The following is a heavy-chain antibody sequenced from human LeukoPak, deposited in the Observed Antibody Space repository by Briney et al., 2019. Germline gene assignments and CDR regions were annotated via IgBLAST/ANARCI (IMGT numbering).Heavy chain of an antibody. V-gene: IGHV4-39*01. Sequence: SETLSLTCTVSGGSISSSSYYWGWIRQPPGKGLEWIGSIYYSGSTYYNPSLKSRVTISVDTSKNQFSLKLSSVTAADTAVYYCARLMYSGSYYWFDPWGQGTLVTVSS. CDR1: GGSISSSSYY. D-gene: IGHD1-26*01. J-gene: IGHJ5*02. CDR3: ARLMYSGSYYWFDP. CDR2: IYYSGST.